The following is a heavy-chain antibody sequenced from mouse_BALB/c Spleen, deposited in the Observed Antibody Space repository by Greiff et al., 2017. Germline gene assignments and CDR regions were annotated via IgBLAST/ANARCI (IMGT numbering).Heavy chain of an antibody. Sequence: VQLQQSGAELVRSGASVKLSCTASGFNIKDYYMHWVKQRPEQGLEWIGWIDPENGDTEYAPKFQGKATMTADTSSNTAYLQLSSLTSEDTAVYYGNVYGNTYYYAMDYWGQGTSVTVSS. J-gene: IGHJ4*01. CDR1: GFNIKDYY. CDR2: IDPENGDT. CDR3: NVYGNTYYYAMDY. D-gene: IGHD2-1*01. V-gene: IGHV14-4*02.